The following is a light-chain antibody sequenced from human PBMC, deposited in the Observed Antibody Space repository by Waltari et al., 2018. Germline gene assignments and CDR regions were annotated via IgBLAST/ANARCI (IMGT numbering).Light chain of an antibody. J-gene: IGLJ3*02. CDR3: GSYAGSAISV. CDR1: SSDIGTYNL. V-gene: IGLV2-23*02. CDR2: DVN. Sequence: QSALTQTATVSGSPGQSITISCTGTSSDIGTYNLVSWYQQHPGKAPTLIIYDVNKRPSGVSNRFSGSKSGNAASLTICGLQAADEADYYCGSYAGSAISVFGGGTKVTVL.